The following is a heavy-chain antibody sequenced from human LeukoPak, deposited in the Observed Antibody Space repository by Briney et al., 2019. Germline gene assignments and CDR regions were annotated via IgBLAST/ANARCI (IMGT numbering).Heavy chain of an antibody. D-gene: IGHD1-26*01. CDR1: GLERSKDS. Sequence: LGCRASGLERSKDSADAVRQAKRKGLVWVSRISSDGTNTLYADSVKGRFTISRDNARNTLHLQMNSLRADDTAVYYCVVGGGIYWGQGTLVTVS. J-gene: IGHJ4*02. CDR3: VVGGGIY. CDR2: ISSDGTNT. V-gene: IGHV3-74*03.